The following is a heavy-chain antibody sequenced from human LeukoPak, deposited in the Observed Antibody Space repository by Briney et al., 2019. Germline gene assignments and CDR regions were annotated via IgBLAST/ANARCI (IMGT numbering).Heavy chain of an antibody. CDR2: IISHGGST. D-gene: IGHD1-26*01. CDR1: GFTFSSYT. Sequence: GGSLRLSCAASGFTFSSYTMHWVRQAPGKGLEYVAAIISHGGSTYYANSVQGRSTISRDNSKNTLYLQMGSLRAEDKAVYYCARVMMGATKSNYNYYVMDVWGQGTTVTVSS. J-gene: IGHJ6*02. V-gene: IGHV3-64*01. CDR3: ARVMMGATKSNYNYYVMDV.